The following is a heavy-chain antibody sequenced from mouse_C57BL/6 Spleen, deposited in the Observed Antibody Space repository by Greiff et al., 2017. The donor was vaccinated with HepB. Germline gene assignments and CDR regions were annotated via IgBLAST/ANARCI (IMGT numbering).Heavy chain of an antibody. Sequence: DVKLQESGPELVKPGASVKMSCKASGYTFTDYNMHWVKQSHGKSLEWIGYINPNNGGTSYNQKFKGKATLTVNKSSSTAYMELRSLTSEDSAVYYCARGYYYGSRGYFDVWGTGTTVTVSS. D-gene: IGHD1-1*01. V-gene: IGHV1-22*01. CDR2: INPNNGGT. CDR1: GYTFTDYN. CDR3: ARGYYYGSRGYFDV. J-gene: IGHJ1*03.